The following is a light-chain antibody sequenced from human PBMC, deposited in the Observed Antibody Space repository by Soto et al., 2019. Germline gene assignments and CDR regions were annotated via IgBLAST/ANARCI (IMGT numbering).Light chain of an antibody. J-gene: IGKJ2*01. CDR2: KAS. CDR1: QSITTY. CDR3: QQYNSYPT. V-gene: IGKV1-5*03. Sequence: DIQMTQSPSTLSASVGDRVTITCRASQSITTYLAWYQHKPGKALRLLIYKASSLESGVPSRFSGSGSGTEFTLTISSLLPDDFATYYCQQYNSYPTFGQGTKLEIK.